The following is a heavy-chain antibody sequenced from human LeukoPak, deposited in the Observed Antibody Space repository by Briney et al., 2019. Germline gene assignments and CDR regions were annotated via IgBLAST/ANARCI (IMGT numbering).Heavy chain of an antibody. V-gene: IGHV2-5*02. CDR1: GFSLSTSGVG. J-gene: IGHJ3*02. Sequence: SGPTLVNPTQTLTLTCTFSGFSLSTSGVGVGWIRQPPGKALEWLALIYWDDDKRYSPSLKSRLTVTKDTSKNQVVLTMTNMDPVDTATYYCAHRIGPGYCTTSTCLGGFDIWGQGTMVTVSS. CDR2: IYWDDDK. D-gene: IGHD2-8*01. CDR3: AHRIGPGYCTTSTCLGGFDI.